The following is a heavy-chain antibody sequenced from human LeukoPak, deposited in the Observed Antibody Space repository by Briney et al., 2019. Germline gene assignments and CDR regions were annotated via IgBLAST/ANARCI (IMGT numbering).Heavy chain of an antibody. CDR2: INPNSGGT. Sequence: ASVKVSCKASGYTLTGYYMHWVRQAHGQGLEWMGWINPNSGGTNYAKKFQGRVTMTRDTSISTAYMELSRLRSDDTAVYYCARNSGWYGISWGQGTLVIVSS. CDR1: GYTLTGYY. CDR3: ARNSGWYGIS. D-gene: IGHD6-19*01. V-gene: IGHV1-2*02. J-gene: IGHJ4*02.